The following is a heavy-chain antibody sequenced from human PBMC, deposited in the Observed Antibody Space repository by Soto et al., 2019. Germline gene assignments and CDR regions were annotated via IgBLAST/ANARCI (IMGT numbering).Heavy chain of an antibody. CDR1: GFIFTNYG. CDR2: VSYDGSKE. J-gene: IGHJ3*01. D-gene: IGHD3-9*01. V-gene: IGHV3-30*18. Sequence: LRLSCEASGFIFTNYGMHWVRQAPGKGLEWVAVVSYDGSKEYYADSVKGRFTISRDNSKNMVYLQMSSLRVEDTAVYFCANILGSHPWAADGFHGCGEGTMVTV. CDR3: ANILGSHPWAADGFHG.